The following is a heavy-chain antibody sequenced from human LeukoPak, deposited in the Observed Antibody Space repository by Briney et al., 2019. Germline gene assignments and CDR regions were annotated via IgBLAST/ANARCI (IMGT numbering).Heavy chain of an antibody. CDR3: ARRVLVGATIGPWFDP. V-gene: IGHV1-69*05. CDR2: IIPIFGTA. Sequence: ASVKVSYKASGGTFSSCAISWVRQATGQGLEWMGGIIPIFGTANYAQKFQGRVTITTDESTSTAYMELSSLRSEDTAVYYCARRVLVGATIGPWFDPWGQGTLVTVSS. J-gene: IGHJ5*02. CDR1: GGTFSSCA. D-gene: IGHD1-26*01.